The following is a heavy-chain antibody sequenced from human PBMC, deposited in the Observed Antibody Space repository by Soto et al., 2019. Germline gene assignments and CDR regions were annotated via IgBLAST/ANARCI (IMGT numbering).Heavy chain of an antibody. CDR1: GGSISSDSSY. CDR3: ARQGPASTFWSGSSYCDY. D-gene: IGHD3-3*01. J-gene: IGHJ4*02. Sequence: PSETLSLTCTVSGGSISSDSSYWDWVRQPPGKGLEWIGTMSSSGRTLYSPSLRGRVTLSVDTSKNQFSLKLTSVTATDTAVYYCARQGPASTFWSGSSYCDYWGQGALVTVS. V-gene: IGHV4-39*01. CDR2: MSSSGRT.